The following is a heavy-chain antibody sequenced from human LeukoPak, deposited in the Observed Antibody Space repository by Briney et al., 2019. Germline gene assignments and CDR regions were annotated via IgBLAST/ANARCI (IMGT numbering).Heavy chain of an antibody. D-gene: IGHD3-10*01. J-gene: IGHJ4*02. CDR3: AKLSLSGRSQSADY. V-gene: IGHV3-23*01. Sequence: GGSLRLSCVASGLTFNSHSMSWVRQAPGMGLEWVSVVSTNGDVTFYTDSVKGRFTISRDNSKNTLFLQMNSLRAEDTAVYYCAKLSLSGRSQSADYWGQGTLVTVSS. CDR1: GLTFNSHS. CDR2: VSTNGDVT.